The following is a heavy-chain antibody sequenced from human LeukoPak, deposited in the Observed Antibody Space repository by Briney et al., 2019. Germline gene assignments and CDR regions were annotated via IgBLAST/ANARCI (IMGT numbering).Heavy chain of an antibody. CDR3: ARDYYDSSGYLDAFDI. D-gene: IGHD3-22*01. CDR1: GGSISSSNW. J-gene: IGHJ3*02. V-gene: IGHV4-4*02. Sequence: SETLSLTCAVSGGSISSSNWWSWVRQPPGKGLEWIGYIYYSGSTYYNPSLKSRVTISVDTSKNQFSLKLSSVTAADTAVYYCARDYYDSSGYLDAFDIWGQGTMITVSS. CDR2: IYYSGST.